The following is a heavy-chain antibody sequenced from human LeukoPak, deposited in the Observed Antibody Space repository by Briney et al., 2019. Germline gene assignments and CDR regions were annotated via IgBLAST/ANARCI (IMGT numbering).Heavy chain of an antibody. Sequence: GVPLRLSCAASGFAVSRNYMNWVRQAPGKGLEWVSIIYTGGSTFYADSVKGRFTISRDDSQNTLYLQMDSLRAEDTAVYYCARSGYSSSWFPFDFWGQGTLVTVSS. CDR2: IYTGGST. V-gene: IGHV3-53*01. D-gene: IGHD6-13*01. CDR3: ARSGYSSSWFPFDF. CDR1: GFAVSRNY. J-gene: IGHJ4*02.